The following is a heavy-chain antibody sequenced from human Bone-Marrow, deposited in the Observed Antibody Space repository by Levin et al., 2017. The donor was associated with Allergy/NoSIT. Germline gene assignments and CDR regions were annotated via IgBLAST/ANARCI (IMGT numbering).Heavy chain of an antibody. D-gene: IGHD3-22*01. J-gene: IGHJ4*02. CDR1: GFSFSTYS. CDR3: ARAPYYDSGGYPIDY. CDR2: ISGSATYI. V-gene: IGHV3-21*06. Sequence: GGSLRLSCAASGFSFSTYSMNWVRQAPGKGLEWVSYISGSATYIYFADSLKGRFTVSRDNAKNSLYLQMNSLRAEDSAVYYCARAPYYDSGGYPIDYWGQGTLVTVSS.